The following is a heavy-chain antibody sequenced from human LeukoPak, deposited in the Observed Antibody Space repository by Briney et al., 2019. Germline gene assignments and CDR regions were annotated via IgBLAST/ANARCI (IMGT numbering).Heavy chain of an antibody. Sequence: SETLSLTCTVSGGSISSYYWSWIRQPPGKGLEWIGYIYYSGSTSYNPSLKSRVTISVDTSKNQISLKVRSVTAADTAVYYCAKVYYDFWSGYGASWSYYMDVWGKGTTVTVSS. CDR1: GGSISSYY. V-gene: IGHV4-59*01. J-gene: IGHJ6*03. CDR2: IYYSGST. D-gene: IGHD3-3*01. CDR3: AKVYYDFWSGYGASWSYYMDV.